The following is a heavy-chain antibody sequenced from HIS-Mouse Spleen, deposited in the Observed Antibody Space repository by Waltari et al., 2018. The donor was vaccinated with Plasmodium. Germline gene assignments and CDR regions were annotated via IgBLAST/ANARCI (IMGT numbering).Heavy chain of an antibody. CDR3: ARDLFRIGVAGTEYYYGMDV. J-gene: IGHJ6*02. V-gene: IGHV1-46*01. D-gene: IGHD6-19*01. Sequence: QVQLVQSGAEVKKPGASVKVSCQASGYTFTSYYMHWVLQAPGQGLEWMGISNPSGGSTSYAQKFQGRVTMTRDTSTSTVYMELSSLRSEDTAVYYCARDLFRIGVAGTEYYYGMDVWGQGTTVTVSS. CDR2: SNPSGGST. CDR1: GYTFTSYY.